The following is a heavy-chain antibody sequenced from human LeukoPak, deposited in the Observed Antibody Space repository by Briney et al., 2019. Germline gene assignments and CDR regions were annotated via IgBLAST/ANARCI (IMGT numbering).Heavy chain of an antibody. V-gene: IGHV3-7*04. CDR3: ARVRGDCYFDY. CDR2: IQQEGSEK. J-gene: IGHJ4*02. D-gene: IGHD3-10*01. Sequence: PGGSLRLSCAASGFTFSSYWMSWVRQAPGKGLEWVANIQQEGSEKYSVDSVKGRFTISRDNAKNSLYLQMNSLRAEDAAVYYCARVRGDCYFDYWGQGTLVTVSS. CDR1: GFTFSSYW.